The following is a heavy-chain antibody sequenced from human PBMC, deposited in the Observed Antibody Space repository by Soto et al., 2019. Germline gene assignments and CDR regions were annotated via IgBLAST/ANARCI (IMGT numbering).Heavy chain of an antibody. CDR2: ISYDGSNK. V-gene: IGHV3-30*18. CDR1: GFTFSSYG. J-gene: IGHJ4*02. Sequence: VQLVESGGGLVKPGGSLRLSCAASGFTFSSYGMHWVRQAPGKGLEWVAVISYDGSNKYYADSVKGRFTISRDNSKNTLYLQMNSLRAEDTAVYYCAKDRSYYDSSGYYYFVYWGQGTLVTVSS. D-gene: IGHD3-22*01. CDR3: AKDRSYYDSSGYYYFVY.